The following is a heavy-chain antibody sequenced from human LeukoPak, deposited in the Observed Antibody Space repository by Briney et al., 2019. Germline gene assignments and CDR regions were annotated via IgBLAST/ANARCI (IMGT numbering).Heavy chain of an antibody. V-gene: IGHV3-20*04. D-gene: IGHD3-3*01. J-gene: IGHJ4*02. CDR1: GFTFSSYG. CDR2: TNWNGGST. CDR3: ARSDYDFLSAHYPS. Sequence: PGGSLRLSCAASGFTFSSYGMHWVRQAPGKGLEWVSGTNWNGGSTGYADSVKGTFTTSRDNATNSLYLQMNSLRAEDTALYYCARSDYDFLSAHYPSWGQGTLVTVSS.